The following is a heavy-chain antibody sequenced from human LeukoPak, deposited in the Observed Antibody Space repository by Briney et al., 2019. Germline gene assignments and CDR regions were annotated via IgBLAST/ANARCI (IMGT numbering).Heavy chain of an antibody. D-gene: IGHD6-19*01. CDR3: AATQSIDPHNSAWGFFYL. CDR2: IYYSRST. J-gene: IGHJ2*01. V-gene: IGHV4-59*08. Sequence: KPSETLSFTCTVSGGSISRSYWSWIRQPPGKGLEWIGNIYYSRSTDYNPSLKSRVTISADTSTNQSSLKLSSVTAADTAVYYCAATQSIDPHNSAWGFFYLRGRGTLVT. CDR1: GGSISRSY.